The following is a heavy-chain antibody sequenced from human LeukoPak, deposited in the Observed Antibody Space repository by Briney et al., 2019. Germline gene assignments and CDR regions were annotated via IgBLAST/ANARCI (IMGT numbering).Heavy chain of an antibody. J-gene: IGHJ6*02. CDR1: GFTFSSYS. V-gene: IGHV3-21*01. D-gene: IGHD2-15*01. CDR3: ARDRCSGGSCYGYYYGMDV. CDR2: ISSSSSYI. Sequence: GSLRLSCAASGFTFSSYSMNWVRQAPGKGLEWVSSISSSSSYIYYADSVKGRFTISRDNSKNTLYLQMNSLRAEDTAVYYCARDRCSGGSCYGYYYGMDVWGQGTTVTVSS.